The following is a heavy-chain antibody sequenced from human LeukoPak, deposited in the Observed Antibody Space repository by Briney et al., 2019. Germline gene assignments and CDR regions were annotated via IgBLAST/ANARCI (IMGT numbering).Heavy chain of an antibody. V-gene: IGHV3-30*18. D-gene: IGHD2-15*01. J-gene: IGHJ6*02. CDR3: AKGAVAATNAAYYGMDV. Sequence: PGGSLRLSCAASGFTFSNYGMHWVRQAPGKGLEWVAVISYDESDKYYADSVKGRFTISRDNSKNTLYLQMNSLRPEDTAVYYCAKGAVAATNAAYYGMDVWGQGTTVTLSS. CDR1: GFTFSNYG. CDR2: ISYDESDK.